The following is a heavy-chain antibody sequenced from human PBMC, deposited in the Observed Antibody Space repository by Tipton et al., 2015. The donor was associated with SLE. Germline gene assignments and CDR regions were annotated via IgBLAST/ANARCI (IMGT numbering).Heavy chain of an antibody. Sequence: SLRLSCAASGFTFDDYGMSWVRQAPGKGLEWVSSISSSSSYIYYADSVKGRFTISRDNAKNSLYLQMNSLRAEDTAVYYCARAGGTPGYFDYWGQGTLVTVSS. CDR3: ARAGGTPGYFDY. D-gene: IGHD6-25*01. CDR2: ISSSSSYI. V-gene: IGHV3-21*01. J-gene: IGHJ4*02. CDR1: GFTFDDYG.